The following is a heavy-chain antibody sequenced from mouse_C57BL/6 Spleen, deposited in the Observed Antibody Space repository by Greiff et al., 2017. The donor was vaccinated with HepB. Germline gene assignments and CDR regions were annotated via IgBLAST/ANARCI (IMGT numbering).Heavy chain of an antibody. J-gene: IGHJ4*01. CDR2: IYPGDGDT. CDR1: GYAFSSYW. V-gene: IGHV1-80*01. CDR3: ARITTVVEDAMDY. D-gene: IGHD1-1*01. Sequence: LQESGAELVKPGASVKISCKASGYAFSSYWMNWVKQRPGKGLEWIGQIYPGDGDTNYNGKFKGKATLTADKSSSTAYMQLSSLTSEDSAVYFCARITTVVEDAMDYWGQGTSVTVSS.